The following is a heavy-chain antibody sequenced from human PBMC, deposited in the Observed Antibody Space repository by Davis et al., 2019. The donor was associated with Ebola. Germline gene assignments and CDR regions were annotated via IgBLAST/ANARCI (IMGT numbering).Heavy chain of an antibody. J-gene: IGHJ4*02. V-gene: IGHV3-74*01. CDR2: INSDGSST. D-gene: IGHD2-8*01. CDR1: GFTFSSFW. CDR3: TRDSRFYCTNGVCYTSDFDY. Sequence: GESLKTSCAASGFTFSSFWMHWVRQAPGKGLVWVSRINSDGSSTNYADSVKGRFTISRDNAKNTLYLQMNSLRAEDTAVYYCTRDSRFYCTNGVCYTSDFDYWGQGTLVTVSS.